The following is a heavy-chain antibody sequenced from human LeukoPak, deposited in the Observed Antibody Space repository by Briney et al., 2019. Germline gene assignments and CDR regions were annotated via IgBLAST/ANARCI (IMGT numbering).Heavy chain of an antibody. J-gene: IGHJ4*02. Sequence: GGSLRLSCAASGFTFSHAWMSWVRQAPGKGLEWVGRVKGKTDGGTTDYAAPVKGRFTISRDDSQNTLYLQMNSLESEDTAVYYCTTVGQSGYYYSSGYYYFDYWGQGTLVTVSS. CDR1: GFTFSHAW. CDR3: TTVGQSGYYYSSGYYYFDY. D-gene: IGHD3-22*01. CDR2: VKGKTDGGTT. V-gene: IGHV3-15*01.